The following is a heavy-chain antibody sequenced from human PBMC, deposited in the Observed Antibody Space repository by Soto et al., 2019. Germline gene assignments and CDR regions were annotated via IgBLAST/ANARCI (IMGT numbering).Heavy chain of an antibody. CDR2: IIPILGIA. V-gene: IGHV1-69*02. D-gene: IGHD3-16*02. J-gene: IGHJ4*02. Sequence: QVQLVQSGAEVKKPGSSVKVSCKASGGTFSSYTISWVRQAPGQGLEWMGRIIPILGIANYAQKFQGRVTITADKSTSTAYMELSSLRSEDMAVYYCASNDYVWGSYRFGYFDFWGQGTLVTVSS. CDR3: ASNDYVWGSYRFGYFDF. CDR1: GGTFSSYT.